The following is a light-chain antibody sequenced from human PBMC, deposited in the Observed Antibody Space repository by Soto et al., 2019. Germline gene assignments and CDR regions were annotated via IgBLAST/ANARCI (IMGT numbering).Light chain of an antibody. CDR1: SSDLGSYNR. J-gene: IGLJ1*01. V-gene: IGLV2-18*01. Sequence: QSALTQPPSVSGSPGQSVTISCTGTSSDLGSYNRVSWYQQPPGTAPKLMIYEVSNRPSGVPDRFSGSKSGKTASLTISGLQAEDDAYYYCSFYMSDSIYVFGTGTKVTVL. CDR3: SFYMSDSIYV. CDR2: EVS.